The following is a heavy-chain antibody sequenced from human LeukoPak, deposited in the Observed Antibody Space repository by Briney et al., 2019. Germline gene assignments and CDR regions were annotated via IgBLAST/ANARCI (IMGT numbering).Heavy chain of an antibody. J-gene: IGHJ4*02. CDR1: GFTVSSNY. Sequence: GGSLRLSCAASGFTVSSNYMSWVRQAPGKGLEWVSLIYNSDITYYADSVRGRFTVSRDTSKNMLYLQMNSLRAADTAVYYCAGPKFGELLYDYWGQGTLVTVSS. D-gene: IGHD3-10*01. CDR3: AGPKFGELLYDY. V-gene: IGHV3-53*01. CDR2: IYNSDIT.